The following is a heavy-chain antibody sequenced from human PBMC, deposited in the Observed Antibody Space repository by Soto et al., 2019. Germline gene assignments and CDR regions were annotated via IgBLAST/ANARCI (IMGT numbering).Heavy chain of an antibody. D-gene: IGHD3-10*01. J-gene: IGHJ3*02. V-gene: IGHV3-23*01. CDR1: GFTFSSYA. CDR3: GRLVLREGFGFGEPLGAFDI. Sequence: GGSLRLSCAASGFTFSSYAMSWVRQAPGKGLEWVSAISGSGGSTYYADSVKGRFTISRDNSKNTLYLQMNSLRAEDTAVYYCGRLVLREGFGFGEPLGAFDIWGQGTMVTVSS. CDR2: ISGSGGST.